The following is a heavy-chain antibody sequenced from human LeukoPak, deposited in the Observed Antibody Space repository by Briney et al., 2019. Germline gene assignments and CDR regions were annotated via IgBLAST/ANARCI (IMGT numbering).Heavy chain of an antibody. J-gene: IGHJ4*02. Sequence: GGSLRLSCAASGFTFSSYGMHWVRQAPGKGLEWVAFIRYDGSNKYYADPVKGRFTISRDNSKNTLYLQMNSLRAEDTAVYYCAKDLEYDSSGYYVGYFDYWGQGTLVTVSS. V-gene: IGHV3-30*02. CDR1: GFTFSSYG. CDR2: IRYDGSNK. CDR3: AKDLEYDSSGYYVGYFDY. D-gene: IGHD3-22*01.